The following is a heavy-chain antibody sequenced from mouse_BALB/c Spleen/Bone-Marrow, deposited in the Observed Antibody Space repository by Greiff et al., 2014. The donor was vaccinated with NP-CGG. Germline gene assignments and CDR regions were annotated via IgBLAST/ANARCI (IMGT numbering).Heavy chain of an antibody. V-gene: IGHV1-87*01. Sequence: VQLQQSGAELARPGASVKLSCKASGYTFTSYWMQWVKQRPGQGLEWIGAIYPGDGDTRYTQKFKGKATLTVDKSSNTAYMQLSSLASEDSAVYYCARGYPSDYWGQGTTLTVSS. J-gene: IGHJ2*01. CDR2: IYPGDGDT. D-gene: IGHD3-2*02. CDR1: GYTFTSYW. CDR3: ARGYPSDY.